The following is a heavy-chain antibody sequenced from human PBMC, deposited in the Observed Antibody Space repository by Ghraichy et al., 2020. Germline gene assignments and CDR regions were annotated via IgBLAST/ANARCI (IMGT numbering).Heavy chain of an antibody. CDR2: IRRDGGAT. CDR1: GFTLNAYK. D-gene: IGHD1-26*01. V-gene: IGHV3-43*01. CDR3: VKGLTEVGL. Sequence: GGSLRLSWTACGFTLNAYKLSWVRQPPGKGLEWVALIRRDGGATHYADSVSGRFTIFRDNSYSSLYLQMNSLTSEDTALYYCVKGLTEVGLWGQGTLVTVAS. J-gene: IGHJ4*02.